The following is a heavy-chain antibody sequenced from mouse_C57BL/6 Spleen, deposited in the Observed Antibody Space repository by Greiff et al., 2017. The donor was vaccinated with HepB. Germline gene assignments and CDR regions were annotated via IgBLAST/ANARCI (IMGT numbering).Heavy chain of an antibody. CDR3: AREDWDGEEGYFDY. CDR2: INPNYGTT. V-gene: IGHV1-39*01. CDR1: GYSFTDYN. Sequence: EVKLQESGPELVKPGASVKISCKASGYSFTDYNMNWVKQSNGKSLEWIGVINPNYGTTSYNQKFKGKATLTVDQSSSTAYMQLNSLTSEDSAVYYCAREDWDGEEGYFDYWGQGTTLTVSS. D-gene: IGHD4-1*01. J-gene: IGHJ2*01.